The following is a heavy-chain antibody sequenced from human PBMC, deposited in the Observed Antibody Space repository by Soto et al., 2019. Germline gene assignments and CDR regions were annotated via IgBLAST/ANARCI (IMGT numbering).Heavy chain of an antibody. J-gene: IGHJ5*02. V-gene: IGHV3-23*01. Sequence: EVQLLDSGGGLVQPGGSLRLSCAASGFTFSSSAMSWVRQAPGKGLEWVSAVSGSGGTTYYADSVRGLFTISRDNSRNSLYLQMTSLRAEDTAIYFCARCTVDTIVTSGWCHYLDPWGQGTLVTVSS. CDR3: ARCTVDTIVTSGWCHYLDP. CDR1: GFTFSSSA. CDR2: VSGSGGTT. D-gene: IGHD6-19*01.